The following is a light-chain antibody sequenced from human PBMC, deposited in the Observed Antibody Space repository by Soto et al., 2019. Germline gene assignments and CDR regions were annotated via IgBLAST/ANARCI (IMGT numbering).Light chain of an antibody. CDR1: QSVSSS. J-gene: IGKJ1*01. V-gene: IGKV3-15*01. CDR3: QQYNNGWT. Sequence: EVVMTQSPATLSLSPGERATLSCRASQSVSSSLAWYQQKPGQAPRLLIYGASTRAAGIPDRFSGSGSETEFTLTISSLQAEDFAIYYCQQYNNGWTFGHGPKVEIK. CDR2: GAS.